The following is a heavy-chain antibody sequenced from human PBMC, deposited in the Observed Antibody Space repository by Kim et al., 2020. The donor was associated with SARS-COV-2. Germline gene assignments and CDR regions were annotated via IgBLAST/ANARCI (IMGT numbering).Heavy chain of an antibody. CDR3: ARVNPIAGGWYVAFVI. J-gene: IGHJ3*02. CDR1: GFTLSGST. D-gene: IGHD6-19*01. Sequence: GGSLRLSCAASGFTLSGSTVHWVRQASGKGLEWVGCIRSKANSYATAYAASVKNRFTISRDDSKNTTYLQMNSLKTEDTAVYYCARVNPIAGGWYVAFVIWGEGTICTVSS. CDR2: IRSKANSYAT. V-gene: IGHV3-73*01.